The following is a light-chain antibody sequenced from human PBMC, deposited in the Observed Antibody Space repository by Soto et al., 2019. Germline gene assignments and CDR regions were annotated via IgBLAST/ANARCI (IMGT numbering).Light chain of an antibody. CDR1: SSDVGSYNL. CDR3: CSYAGSSTSLV. CDR2: EVS. J-gene: IGLJ1*01. V-gene: IGLV2-23*02. Sequence: QSALNQPASVSGSPGQSITISCTGTSSDVGSYNLVSWYQQHPGKAPKLMIYEVSKRPSGVSNRFSGSKSGNTASLTISGLQAEDEADYYCCSYAGSSTSLVFGTGTKVTVL.